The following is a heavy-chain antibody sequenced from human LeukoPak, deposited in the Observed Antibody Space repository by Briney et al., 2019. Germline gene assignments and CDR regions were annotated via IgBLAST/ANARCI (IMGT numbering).Heavy chain of an antibody. CDR1: GFTFRTYW. CDR2: INQDGSEE. Sequence: LSGGSLRLSCAAFGFTFRTYWMSWIRQAPGKGPEWVADINQDGSEEYYVQSVKGRFTVSRDNAQNAVFLQMTNLRADDTAVYYCARWKMELQRNAFDFWGQGTVVTVSS. D-gene: IGHD1-26*01. J-gene: IGHJ3*01. CDR3: ARWKMELQRNAFDF. V-gene: IGHV3-7*01.